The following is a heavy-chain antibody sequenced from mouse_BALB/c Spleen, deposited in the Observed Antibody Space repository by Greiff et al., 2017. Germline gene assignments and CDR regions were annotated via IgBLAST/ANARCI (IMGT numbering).Heavy chain of an antibody. CDR3: ARAHYYGSSTLYAMDY. Sequence: QVQLQQSGPGLVQPSQSLSITCTVSGFSLTSYGVHWVRQSPGKGLEWLGVIWSGGSTDYNAAFISRLSISKDNSKSQVFFKMNSLQANDTAIYYCARAHYYGSSTLYAMDYWGQGTSVTVSS. CDR2: IWSGGST. J-gene: IGHJ4*01. V-gene: IGHV2-2*02. CDR1: GFSLTSYG. D-gene: IGHD1-1*01.